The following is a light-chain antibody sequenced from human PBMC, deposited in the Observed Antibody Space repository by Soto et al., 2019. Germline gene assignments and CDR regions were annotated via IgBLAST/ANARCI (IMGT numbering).Light chain of an antibody. CDR1: SSDVGGYNY. CDR3: SSYTSSSTYNYV. J-gene: IGLJ1*01. Sequence: QSALTQPASVSGSPGQSITISCTGTSSDVGGYNYVSWYQQHPVKAPKLMIYEVSNRPSGVSNRFSGSKSGNTASLTISGLQAEDEADYYCSSYTSSSTYNYVFGTGTKLTVL. V-gene: IGLV2-14*01. CDR2: EVS.